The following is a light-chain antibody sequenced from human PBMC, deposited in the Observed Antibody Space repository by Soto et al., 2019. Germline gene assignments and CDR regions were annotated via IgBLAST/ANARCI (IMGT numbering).Light chain of an antibody. Sequence: DIVMTQSPDSLAVSLGERATINCKSSQSLVYSANNKNYLAWYQQKPGQPPKLLIYWASVRESGVPDRFSGSGSLTDFTLTISSMQAEDEAVYYCHQYVATLWTFGQGTKVEVK. CDR1: QSLVYSANNKNY. CDR3: HQYVATLWT. CDR2: WAS. J-gene: IGKJ1*01. V-gene: IGKV4-1*01.